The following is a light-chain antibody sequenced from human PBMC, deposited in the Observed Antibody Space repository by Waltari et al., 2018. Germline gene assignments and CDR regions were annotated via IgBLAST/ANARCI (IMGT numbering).Light chain of an antibody. CDR3: QKYVSLPAT. CDR2: HAS. V-gene: IGKV3-20*01. Sequence: DTVLPQSPGTLSLSPGARATLSCKASDSVGIYLAWYQQKPGQAPRLLIYHASNRATGIPDRFSGSGSGTDFSLTISRLEPEDFAVYYCQKYVSLPATFGQGTKVEI. CDR1: DSVGIY. J-gene: IGKJ1*01.